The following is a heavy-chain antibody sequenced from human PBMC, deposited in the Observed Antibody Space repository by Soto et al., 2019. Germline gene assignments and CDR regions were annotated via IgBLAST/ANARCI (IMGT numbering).Heavy chain of an antibody. CDR2: IKQDGSEK. D-gene: IGHD2-2*01. CDR1: GFTFSSYW. V-gene: IGHV3-7*03. Sequence: PGGSLRLSCAASGFTFSSYWMSWVRQAPGKGLEWVANIKQDGSEKYYVDSVKGRFTISRDNAKNSLYLQMNSLRAEDTAVYYCARAISPDYCSSTSFYYFDYWGQGTLVTVSS. CDR3: ARAISPDYCSSTSFYYFDY. J-gene: IGHJ4*02.